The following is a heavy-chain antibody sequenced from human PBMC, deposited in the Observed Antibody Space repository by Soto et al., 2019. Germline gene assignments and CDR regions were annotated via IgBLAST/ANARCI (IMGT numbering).Heavy chain of an antibody. CDR2: FAGSGVTT. V-gene: IGHV3-23*01. D-gene: IGHD3-10*01. CDR3: ASLFSSDSGSSYQFFFF. CDR1: GLTLSSFA. Sequence: GGSMRLSCAASGLTLSSFAMSWVRQAPGKGLEWVSSFAGSGVTTHYADSVKGRFTISRDNSMNTLYLQMDSLRAGDTAFFFCASLFSSDSGSSYQFFFFWGRGKMFTFSS. J-gene: IGHJ3*01.